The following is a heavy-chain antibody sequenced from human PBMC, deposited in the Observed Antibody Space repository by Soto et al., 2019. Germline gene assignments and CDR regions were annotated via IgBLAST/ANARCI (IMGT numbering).Heavy chain of an antibody. Sequence: PSETLSLTCTVSGGSIGSYYWSWIRQPPGKGLEWIGYIYYSGSTNYNPSLKSRVTISVDTSKNQFSLKLSSVTAADTAVYYCARDRRQWLLTKWGQGTLVTVSS. V-gene: IGHV4-59*01. CDR2: IYYSGST. CDR1: GGSIGSYY. D-gene: IGHD6-19*01. CDR3: ARDRRQWLLTK. J-gene: IGHJ4*02.